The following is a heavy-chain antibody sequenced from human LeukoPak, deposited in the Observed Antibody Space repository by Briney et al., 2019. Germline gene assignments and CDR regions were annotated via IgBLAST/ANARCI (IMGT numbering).Heavy chain of an antibody. Sequence: SETLSLTCTVSGDSISSGNYWGWIRQPPGKGLEWIGSIFHTGSTYFNLSLKSRVTISVDTPKNQFSLRLSSVTAADTAVYYCATKEVLAFHIWGQGTMVTVSS. CDR2: IFHTGST. CDR1: GDSISSGNY. CDR3: ATKEVLAFHI. J-gene: IGHJ3*02. V-gene: IGHV4-38-2*02.